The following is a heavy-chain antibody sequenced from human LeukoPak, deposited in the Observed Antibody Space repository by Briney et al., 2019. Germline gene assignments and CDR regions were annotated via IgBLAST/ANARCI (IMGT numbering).Heavy chain of an antibody. D-gene: IGHD3-10*01. V-gene: IGHV3-48*02. Sequence: GSLRLSCAASGFAFSTYGMNWVRQAPGKGLEWISYITSRSTTYYADSVRGRFTISRDNAKNSLYLEMNGLRDDDTAVYYCARRISGSYLDYWGKGTLVTVSS. CDR2: ITSRSTT. J-gene: IGHJ4*02. CDR1: GFAFSTYG. CDR3: ARRISGSYLDY.